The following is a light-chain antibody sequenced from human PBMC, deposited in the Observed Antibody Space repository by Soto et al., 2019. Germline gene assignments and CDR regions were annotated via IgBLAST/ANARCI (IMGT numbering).Light chain of an antibody. J-gene: IGKJ1*01. Sequence: DIQMTQSPSSLSASVGDRVTITCRASQSINSYLNWYQQKPGKAPNLLIYAASSLQSGVPSRFSGSGSGTEFTLTTSSLQPDDFATYYCQQYNSYSFGQGTKVDIK. CDR3: QQYNSYS. CDR1: QSINSY. V-gene: IGKV1-39*01. CDR2: AAS.